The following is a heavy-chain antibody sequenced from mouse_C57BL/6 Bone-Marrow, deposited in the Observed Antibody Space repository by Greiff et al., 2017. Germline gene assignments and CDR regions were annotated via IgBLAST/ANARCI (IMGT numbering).Heavy chain of an antibody. V-gene: IGHV1-55*01. CDR2: IYPGSGST. J-gene: IGHJ1*03. CDR1: GYTFTSYW. D-gene: IGHD2-5*01. Sequence: QVQLKESGAELVKPGASVKMSCKASGYTFTSYWITWVKQRPGQGLEWIGDIYPGSGSTNYNEKFKSKATLTVDTSSSTAYMQLSSLTSEDSAVYYCARPYSSNDWYFDVWGTGTTVTVSS. CDR3: ARPYSSNDWYFDV.